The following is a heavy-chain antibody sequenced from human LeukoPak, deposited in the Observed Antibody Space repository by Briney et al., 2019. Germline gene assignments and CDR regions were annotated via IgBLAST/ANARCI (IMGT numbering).Heavy chain of an antibody. V-gene: IGHV3-7*04. CDR1: GFIFSNYG. CDR2: IKEDGSER. D-gene: IGHD3-16*01. Sequence: GGSLRLSCAASGFIFSNYGMTWVRQAPGKGLEWVANIKEDGSERYYVDSLKGRFTISRDNAKNSLYLQMNSLRAEDTAVYYCTRIFGTSDYWGQGTLVTVSS. CDR3: TRIFGTSDY. J-gene: IGHJ4*02.